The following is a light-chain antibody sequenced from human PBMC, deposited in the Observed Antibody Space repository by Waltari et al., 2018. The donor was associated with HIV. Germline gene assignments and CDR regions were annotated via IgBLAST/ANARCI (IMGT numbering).Light chain of an antibody. CDR1: KLGDKY. J-gene: IGLJ2*01. V-gene: IGLV3-1*01. CDR2: QDS. CDR3: QAWDSSTARV. Sequence: LTQPRSVSGSPGQTASITCSGDKLGDKYACWYQQKPGQSPVLVIYQDSKRPSGIPERFSGSNAGNTATLTISGTQAMDEADYYCQAWDSSTARVFCGGTKLTVL.